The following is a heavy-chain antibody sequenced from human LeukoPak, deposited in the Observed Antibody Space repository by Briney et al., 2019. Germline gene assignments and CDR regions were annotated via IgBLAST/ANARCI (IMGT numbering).Heavy chain of an antibody. CDR3: AKLHPTILVGMDV. CDR2: ISGSGGST. J-gene: IGHJ6*02. V-gene: IGHV3-23*01. D-gene: IGHD3-9*01. Sequence: AGGSLRLSCAASGFTVSSNYMSWVRQAPGEGLEWVSAISGSGGSTYYADSVKGRFTISRDNSKNTLYLQMNSLSAEDTAVYYCAKLHPTILVGMDVWGQGTTVTVSS. CDR1: GFTVSSNY.